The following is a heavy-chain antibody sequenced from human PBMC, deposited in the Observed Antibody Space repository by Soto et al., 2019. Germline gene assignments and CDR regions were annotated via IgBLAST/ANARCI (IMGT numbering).Heavy chain of an antibody. V-gene: IGHV3-30-3*01. D-gene: IGHD3-3*01. Sequence: QPGGSLRLSCAASGFTFISYAMHWVRQAPGKGLEWVAVISYDGSNKYYADSVKGRFTISRDNSKNTLYLQMNSLRAEDTAVYYCARGGSGAEYYYYGMDVWGQGTTVTVSS. CDR2: ISYDGSNK. CDR1: GFTFISYA. CDR3: ARGGSGAEYYYYGMDV. J-gene: IGHJ6*02.